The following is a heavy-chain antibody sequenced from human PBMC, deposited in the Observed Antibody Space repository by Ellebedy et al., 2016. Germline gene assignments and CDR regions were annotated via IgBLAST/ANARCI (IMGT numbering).Heavy chain of an antibody. CDR3: ARGTSEGAPEHFDI. CDR1: GDSMSGYY. D-gene: IGHD1-14*01. J-gene: IGHJ3*02. CDR2: INYSGNT. V-gene: IGHV4-59*01. Sequence: SETLSLTXTLSGDSMSGYYWNWIRQPPGKGLEWIGFINYSGNTNHNSPFKSRVTISVDTSNNQFSLKLTSVTAADTAVYYCARGTSEGAPEHFDIWGQGTIVSVSS.